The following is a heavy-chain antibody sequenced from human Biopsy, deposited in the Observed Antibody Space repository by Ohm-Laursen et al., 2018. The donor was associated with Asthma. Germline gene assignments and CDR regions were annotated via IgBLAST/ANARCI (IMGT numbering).Heavy chain of an antibody. CDR3: ARDAWELQKPYAYYFDY. J-gene: IGHJ4*02. Sequence: SLRLSCAAPGFSFSNFAIHWVRQAPGKGLEWVGVISKDASTQDYADSVKGRFTMARDNSKNTLYLQMNSLRAEDTAVYYCARDAWELQKPYAYYFDYWGQGTLVTVSS. D-gene: IGHD1-26*01. CDR1: GFSFSNFA. CDR2: ISKDASTQ. V-gene: IGHV3-30*01.